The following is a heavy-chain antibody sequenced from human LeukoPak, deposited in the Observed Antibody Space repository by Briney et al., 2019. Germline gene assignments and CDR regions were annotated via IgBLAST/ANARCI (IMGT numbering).Heavy chain of an antibody. V-gene: IGHV1-24*01. CDR1: GYTLTELS. CDR3: ATDRGYSYGPYYMDV. D-gene: IGHD5-18*01. Sequence: GASVKVSCKVSGYTLTELSMHWVRQAPGKGLEWMGGLDPEDGETIYAQKFQGRVTMTEDTSTDTAYMELSSLRSEDTAVYYCATDRGYSYGPYYMDVWGKGTTVTVSS. J-gene: IGHJ6*03. CDR2: LDPEDGET.